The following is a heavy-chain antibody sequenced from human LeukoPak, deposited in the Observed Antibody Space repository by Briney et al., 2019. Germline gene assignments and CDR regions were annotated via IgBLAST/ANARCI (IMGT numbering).Heavy chain of an antibody. D-gene: IGHD1-26*01. CDR3: TRDGGSFCDFDY. J-gene: IGHJ4*02. CDR1: GFSFRNYA. Sequence: GGSLGLSCVASGFSFRNYAIHWVRQAPGKGLEYVPVINTDGRVTYYADSVKGRFTISRDNSKNTVYLQMGSLRGEDMAVYYCTRDGGSFCDFDYWGQGALVTVSS. V-gene: IGHV3-64*02. CDR2: INTDGRVT.